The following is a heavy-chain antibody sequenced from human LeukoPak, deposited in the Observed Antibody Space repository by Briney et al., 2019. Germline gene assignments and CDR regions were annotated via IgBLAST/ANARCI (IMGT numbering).Heavy chain of an antibody. CDR3: ARGSRNYIY. CDR1: GYTFTGYY. Sequence: ASVKVSCKASGYTFTGYYMHWVRQAPGQGLEEMGWINTNTGNPTSAQGFTGRFVFSLDSSVSTAYLQISNLKAEDTAVYYCARGSRNYIYWGQGTLVTVSS. V-gene: IGHV7-4-1*02. CDR2: INTNTGNP. D-gene: IGHD5-24*01. J-gene: IGHJ4*02.